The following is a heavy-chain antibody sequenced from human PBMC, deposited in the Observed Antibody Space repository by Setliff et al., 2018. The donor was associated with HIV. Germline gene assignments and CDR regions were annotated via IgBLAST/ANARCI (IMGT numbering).Heavy chain of an antibody. CDR2: IYHSGST. J-gene: IGHJ4*02. CDR3: AREAVSDSSGYYYIPDY. D-gene: IGHD3-22*01. CDR1: GYSISSGYY. Sequence: SETLSLTCAVSGYSISSGYYWGWIRQPPGKGLEWIGSIYHSGSTYDSPSLKSRVTISVDTSKNQFSLKLSSVTAADTAVYYCAREAVSDSSGYYYIPDYWGQGTLVTV. V-gene: IGHV4-38-2*02.